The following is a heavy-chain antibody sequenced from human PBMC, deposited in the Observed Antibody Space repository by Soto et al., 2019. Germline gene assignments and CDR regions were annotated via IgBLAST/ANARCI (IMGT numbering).Heavy chain of an antibody. V-gene: IGHV3-74*01. CDR1: GFTFSSYW. CDR2: IIGDGSDT. CDR3: ARGRMPPSYCSGGTCYDACDI. Sequence: GGSLRLSCAASGFTFSSYWMHWVRQAPGKGLVWVSRIIGDGSDTSYADSVKGRFTIFRDNAKNTLYLQMNSLRAEDTAVYYGARGRMPPSYCSGGTCYDACDIWGQGTMVTVSS. D-gene: IGHD2-15*01. J-gene: IGHJ3*02.